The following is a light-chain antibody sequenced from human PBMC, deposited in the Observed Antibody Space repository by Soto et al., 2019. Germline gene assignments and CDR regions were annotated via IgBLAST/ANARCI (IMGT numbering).Light chain of an antibody. J-gene: IGKJ2*01. Sequence: EKVVTQSPDTLSVSPGEGATLSCRASQSVRSDLAWFQQRPGQAPRLLIYGASARATGVPARFSGRGSGTEFTLSISSLQSEDSAVYFCQQYNTWPFIFGQGTKLEIK. V-gene: IGKV3-15*01. CDR3: QQYNTWPFI. CDR2: GAS. CDR1: QSVRSD.